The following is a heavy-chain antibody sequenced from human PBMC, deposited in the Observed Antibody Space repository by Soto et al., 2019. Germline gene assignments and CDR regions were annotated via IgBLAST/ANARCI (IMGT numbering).Heavy chain of an antibody. Sequence: SETLSLTCAVSGGSISSSNRWSWVRQSPGKGLEWIGEIYHSGSTNYNPSLKSRVTISVDTSKNQFSLKLSSVTAADTAVYYCARRFRGYSQSGGAFDIWGQGTMVTVSS. J-gene: IGHJ3*02. CDR3: ARRFRGYSQSGGAFDI. D-gene: IGHD3-22*01. CDR1: GGSISSSNR. V-gene: IGHV4-4*02. CDR2: IYHSGST.